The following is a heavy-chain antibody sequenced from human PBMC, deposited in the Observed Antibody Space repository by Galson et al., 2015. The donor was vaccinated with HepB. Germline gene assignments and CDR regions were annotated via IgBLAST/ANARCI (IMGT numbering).Heavy chain of an antibody. V-gene: IGHV3-7*01. J-gene: IGHJ3*02. D-gene: IGHD3-10*01. CDR3: ARAVYYGSGSDAFDM. Sequence: SLRLSCAASGFTFSDYWMNWVRQAPGQGLEWVANTQQHASEKHYVDSVKGRFTISRDNAKNSLYLHMNSLRAEDTAIYYCARAVYYGSGSDAFDMWGQGTMVTVSS. CDR1: GFTFSDYW. CDR2: TQQHASEK.